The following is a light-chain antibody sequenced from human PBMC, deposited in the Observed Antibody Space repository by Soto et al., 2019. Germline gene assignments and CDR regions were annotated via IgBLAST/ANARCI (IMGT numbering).Light chain of an antibody. CDR2: DVS. V-gene: IGLV2-14*01. CDR3: SSYTSASTLGVV. Sequence: QSALTQPASVSGSPGQSITISCTGTSSDVGGYNYVSWYQQHPGTAPKLMIYDVSNRPSGVSNRFSGSNSGNTASLAISSLQAEAEADYYCSSYTSASTLGVVFGGGTQLTVL. J-gene: IGLJ2*01. CDR1: SSDVGGYNY.